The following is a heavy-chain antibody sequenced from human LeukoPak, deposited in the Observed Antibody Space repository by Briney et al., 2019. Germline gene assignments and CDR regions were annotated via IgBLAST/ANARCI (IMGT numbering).Heavy chain of an antibody. CDR2: IYNGVT. J-gene: IGHJ3*01. CDR3: ARDVYGSGLGAFDL. V-gene: IGHV3-53*01. CDR1: GFSVSSNY. D-gene: IGHD3-10*01. Sequence: GGSLRLSCVVSGFSVSSNYMSWVRQAPGKGLEWVSVIYNGVTYYRDSVKGRLSISRDISKNTVYLQMNSLRAEDTAKYYCARDVYGSGLGAFDLWGQGTMVTVSS.